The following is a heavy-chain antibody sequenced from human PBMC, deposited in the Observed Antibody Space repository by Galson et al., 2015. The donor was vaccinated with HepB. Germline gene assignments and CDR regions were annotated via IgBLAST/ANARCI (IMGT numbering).Heavy chain of an antibody. V-gene: IGHV3-30*03. Sequence: SLRLSCAASGFTFSHYGLHWVRQAPGKGLEWVAIISYDGSDKKYADSVRGRFTVSRDNSKNTLYLHLNNLRVEDTAVYYCVREENWNTWLYWGQGALVTVSS. CDR1: GFTFSHYG. CDR2: ISYDGSDK. D-gene: IGHD1-1*01. J-gene: IGHJ4*02. CDR3: VREENWNTWLY.